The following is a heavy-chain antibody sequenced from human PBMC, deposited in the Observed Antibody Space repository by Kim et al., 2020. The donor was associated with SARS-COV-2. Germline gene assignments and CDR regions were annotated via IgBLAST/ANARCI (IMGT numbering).Heavy chain of an antibody. Sequence: ANYAQKFQGRVTITADESTSTAYMELSSLRSEDTAVYYCARESAGHLLDYWGQGTLVTVSS. J-gene: IGHJ4*02. V-gene: IGHV1-69*01. D-gene: IGHD2-15*01. CDR2: A. CDR3: ARESAGHLLDY.